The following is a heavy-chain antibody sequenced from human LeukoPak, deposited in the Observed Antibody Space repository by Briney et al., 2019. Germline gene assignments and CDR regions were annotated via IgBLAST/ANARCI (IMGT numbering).Heavy chain of an antibody. CDR3: ARLVIRSSWFDY. CDR1: GGSISSSSYY. V-gene: IGHV4-39*01. J-gene: IGHJ4*02. Sequence: SETLSLTCTVSGGSISSSSYYWGWIRQPPGKGLEWIGSIYYSGSTYYNPSLKSRVTISVDTSKNQFPLKLSSVTAADTAVYYCARLVIRSSWFDYWGQGTLVTVSS. D-gene: IGHD6-13*01. CDR2: IYYSGST.